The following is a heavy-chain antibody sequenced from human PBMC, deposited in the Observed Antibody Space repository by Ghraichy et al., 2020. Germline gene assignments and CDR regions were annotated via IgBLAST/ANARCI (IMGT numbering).Heavy chain of an antibody. D-gene: IGHD6-19*01. CDR2: LSGSGIST. J-gene: IGHJ4*02. Sequence: ETLSLTCAASGFTFSSYAMSWVRQAPGKGLECVSSLSGSGISTYYADSVKGRFTVSRDNSKNTLYLQMNSLRSEDTAVYYCAKVYSSGWYQVKSGPFDYWGQGILATVSS. CDR1: GFTFSSYA. CDR3: AKVYSSGWYQVKSGPFDY. V-gene: IGHV3-23*01.